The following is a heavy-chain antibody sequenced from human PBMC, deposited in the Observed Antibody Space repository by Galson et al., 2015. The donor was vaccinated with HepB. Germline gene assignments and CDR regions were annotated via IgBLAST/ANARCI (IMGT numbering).Heavy chain of an antibody. CDR1: GYSFTSYW. D-gene: IGHD2-2*01. J-gene: IGHJ2*01. CDR2: IYPGDSDT. V-gene: IGHV5-51*01. Sequence: QSGAEVKKPGESLKISCKGSGYSFTSYWIGWVRQMPGKGLEWMGIIYPGDSDTRYRPSFQGQVTISADKSISTAYLQWSSLKASDTAMYYCARGGAGYCSSTSCSTFDLWGRGTLVTVSS. CDR3: ARGGAGYCSSTSCSTFDL.